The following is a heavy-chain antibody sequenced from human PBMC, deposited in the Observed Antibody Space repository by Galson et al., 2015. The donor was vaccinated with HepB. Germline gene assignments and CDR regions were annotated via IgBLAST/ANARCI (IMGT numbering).Heavy chain of an antibody. CDR3: TRHVGSGSYADY. J-gene: IGHJ4*02. CDR2: IFPGDFDT. Sequence: QSGAEVKKPGESVKISCKGSGYRFTSYWIGWIRQRPGKGLEWVGVIFPGDFDTRYSPAFQGQVTISADKSISTVYLQWDSLGAPDTAVYYCTRHVGSGSYADYWGQGTLVTVSS. CDR1: GYRFTSYW. D-gene: IGHD3-16*01. V-gene: IGHV5-51*01.